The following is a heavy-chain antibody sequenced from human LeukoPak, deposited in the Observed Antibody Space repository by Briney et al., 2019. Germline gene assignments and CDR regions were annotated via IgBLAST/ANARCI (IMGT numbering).Heavy chain of an antibody. D-gene: IGHD2-8*01. Sequence: SETLSLTCTVSGDYFSAYYWSWIRQPPGRGLEWIGYIYSSGNTNYNPSLKSRVTISVGTSKKQHSLKLTSVTAADTAVYYCAIHTNVDISSFMDVWGKGTTVTVSS. CDR3: AIHTNVDISSFMDV. J-gene: IGHJ6*03. V-gene: IGHV4-4*09. CDR1: GDYFSAYY. CDR2: IYSSGNT.